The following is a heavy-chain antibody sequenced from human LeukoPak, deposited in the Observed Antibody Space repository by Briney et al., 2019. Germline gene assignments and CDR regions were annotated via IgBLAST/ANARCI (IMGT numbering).Heavy chain of an antibody. CDR2: ISAYNGNT. J-gene: IGHJ6*03. CDR1: GYSFPSYG. V-gene: IGHV1-18*01. Sequence: ASVKVSCKASGYSFPSYGISWVRQAPGQGLEWMGWISAYNGNTNYAQKLQGRVTMTQDTSTITAHMVLRCLRSDDTAVYYCARGGNIAAATTGVNYYYNYMDVWGKGTPGTVSS. CDR3: ARGGNIAAATTGVNYYYNYMDV. D-gene: IGHD6-25*01.